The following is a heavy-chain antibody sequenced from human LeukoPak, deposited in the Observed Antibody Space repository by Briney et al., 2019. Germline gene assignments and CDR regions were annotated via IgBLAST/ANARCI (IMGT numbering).Heavy chain of an antibody. CDR3: ARHQVPITILGPAKWKYYFDY. D-gene: IGHD3-9*01. V-gene: IGHV4-39*01. CDR1: GGSISSSSYY. CDR2: IYYSGST. J-gene: IGHJ4*02. Sequence: SETLSLTCTVSGGSISSSSYYWGWIRQPPGKGLEWIGSIYYSGSTYYNPSLKSRVTISVDTSKNQFSLKLSSVTAADTAVYYCARHQVPITILGPAKWKYYFDYWGQGTLVTVSS.